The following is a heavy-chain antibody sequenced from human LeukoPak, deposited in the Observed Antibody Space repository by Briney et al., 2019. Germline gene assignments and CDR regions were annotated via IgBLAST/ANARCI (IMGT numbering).Heavy chain of an antibody. CDR2: IRYDGSNK. V-gene: IGHV3-30*02. CDR3: AKEYKGSGSYLPDY. J-gene: IGHJ4*02. CDR1: GFTFSSYG. D-gene: IGHD3-10*01. Sequence: GGSLRLSCAASGFTFSSYGMHWVRQAPGKGLEWVAFIRYDGSNKYFADSVKGRFTISRDDSKNTLYLQMNSLRAEDTAVYYCAKEYKGSGSYLPDYWGQGTLVTVSS.